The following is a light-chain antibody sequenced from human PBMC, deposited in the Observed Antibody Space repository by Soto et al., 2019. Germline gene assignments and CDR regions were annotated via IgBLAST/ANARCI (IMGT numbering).Light chain of an antibody. CDR2: GNS. CDR1: SSNIGAGYD. J-gene: IGLJ2*01. V-gene: IGLV1-40*01. Sequence: QSVLTQPPPVSGAPGQRVTISCTGSSSNIGAGYDVHWYQQLPGTAPKLLIYGNSNRPSGVPDRFSGSKSGTSASLAITGLQAEDEADYYCQSYDSSLSAYVVFGGGTKVTVL. CDR3: QSYDSSLSAYVV.